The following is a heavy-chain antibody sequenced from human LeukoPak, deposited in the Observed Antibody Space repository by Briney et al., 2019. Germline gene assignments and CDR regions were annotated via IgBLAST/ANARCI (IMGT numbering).Heavy chain of an antibody. Sequence: PSETLSLTCTVSGGSISSYYGSWIRQPPGKGLEWIGYIYYSGSTNYNPSLKSRVTISVDTSKNQFSLKLSSVTAADTAVYYCARDSGTANWFDPWGQGTLVTVSS. J-gene: IGHJ5*02. V-gene: IGHV4-59*01. CDR3: ARDSGTANWFDP. CDR1: GGSISSYY. D-gene: IGHD1-1*01. CDR2: IYYSGST.